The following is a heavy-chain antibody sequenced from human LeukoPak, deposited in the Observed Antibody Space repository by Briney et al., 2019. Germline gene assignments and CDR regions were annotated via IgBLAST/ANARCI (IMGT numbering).Heavy chain of an antibody. CDR2: INNDGSST. Sequence: AGGSLRLSCAASGFIFSDHWMHWVRQAPGKGLVWLSRINNDGSSTIYADSVKGRFTISRDNSKNALYLQMNSLRVEDTAVYYCAIDPNWGTHSWGQGVLVTVSS. V-gene: IGHV3-74*01. D-gene: IGHD7-27*01. CDR3: AIDPNWGTHS. CDR1: GFIFSDHW. J-gene: IGHJ4*02.